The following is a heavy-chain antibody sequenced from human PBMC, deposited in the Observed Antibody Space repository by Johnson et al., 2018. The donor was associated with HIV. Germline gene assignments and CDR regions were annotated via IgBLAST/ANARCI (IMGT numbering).Heavy chain of an antibody. V-gene: IGHV3-30*04. CDR3: ARVRWLQLGAFDI. D-gene: IGHD5-24*01. CDR1: GFTFNSYA. Sequence: QVQLVESGGGVVQPGRSLRLSCAASGFTFNSYAMHWGRQAPGKGLEWVAIISYDGSTEYYTDSLKGRLTISRDNAKNSLYLQMNSLRAEDTAVYYCARVRWLQLGAFDIWGQGTMVTVSS. CDR2: ISYDGSTE. J-gene: IGHJ3*02.